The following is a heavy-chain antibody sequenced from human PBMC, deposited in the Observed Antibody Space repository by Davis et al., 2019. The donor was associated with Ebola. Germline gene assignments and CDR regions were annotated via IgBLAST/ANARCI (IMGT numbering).Heavy chain of an antibody. CDR2: TAGGGYT. CDR3: AMKSAGDGGFDP. J-gene: IGHJ5*02. Sequence: PAGSLTLSCAASGFTFNGYAMSWVRQAPGKGLEWLSTTAGGGYTYYADSMKGRVTVSRDNSKNTLYLQMNNLRGEDTAVYYCAMKSAGDGGFDPWGQGTLVTVSS. D-gene: IGHD2-15*01. V-gene: IGHV3-23*01. CDR1: GFTFNGYA.